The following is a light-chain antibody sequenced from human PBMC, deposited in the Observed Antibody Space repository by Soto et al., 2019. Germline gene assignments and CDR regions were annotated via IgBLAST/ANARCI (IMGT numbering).Light chain of an antibody. CDR3: QQCNSLPYT. V-gene: IGKV1D-16*01. Sequence: DIQMTQSPSSLSASVGDRVTITCRASRDISRWLAWYQQRPGTAPKSLIHSASTLTSGVPSRFSGSGSGTVFTPTISSLQAEDVATYYCQQCNSLPYTFGRGTRLEIK. J-gene: IGKJ2*01. CDR2: SAS. CDR1: RDISRW.